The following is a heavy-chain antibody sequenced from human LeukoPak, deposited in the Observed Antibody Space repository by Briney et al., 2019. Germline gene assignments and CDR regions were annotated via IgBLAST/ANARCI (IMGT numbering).Heavy chain of an antibody. CDR3: AKPYYYGSRSYMDY. V-gene: IGHV3-23*01. CDR2: VSTSGRST. J-gene: IGHJ4*02. CDR1: GFTFSTYA. Sequence: PGGSLRLSCAASGFTFSTYAMSWVRQAPGKGLEWVSTVSTSGRSTYYADSVKGRFTISRDNSKNMLYLQMNSLRAEDTAVYYCAKPYYYGSRSYMDYWGQGTLVTVSS. D-gene: IGHD3-10*01.